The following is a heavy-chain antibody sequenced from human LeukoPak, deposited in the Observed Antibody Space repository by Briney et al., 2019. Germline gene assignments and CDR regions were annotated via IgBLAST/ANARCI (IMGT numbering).Heavy chain of an antibody. Sequence: GGSLRLFCAASGFTFSSYEMNWVRQAPGKGLEWVSYISSSGSTIYYADSVKGRFTISRDNAKNSLYLQMNSLRAEDTAVYYCARDWKAHYYCYGMDVWGQGTTVTVSS. CDR3: ARDWKAHYYCYGMDV. J-gene: IGHJ6*02. CDR1: GFTFSSYE. D-gene: IGHD1-1*01. V-gene: IGHV3-48*03. CDR2: ISSSGSTI.